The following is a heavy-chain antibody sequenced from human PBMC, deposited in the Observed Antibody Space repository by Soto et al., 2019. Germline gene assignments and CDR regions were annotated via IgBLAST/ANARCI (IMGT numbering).Heavy chain of an antibody. V-gene: IGHV3-11*03. Sequence: GGSLRLSCAASGFTFSDYYMSWIRQAPGKGLEWLSYITTSSTYTNYPDSVKGRFTISRDNAKNSLYLQMNSLRAEDTAVYYCARSEHGYNAFDCWGRGTLVTVSS. CDR2: ITTSSTYT. D-gene: IGHD5-12*01. CDR3: ARSEHGYNAFDC. J-gene: IGHJ4*02. CDR1: GFTFSDYY.